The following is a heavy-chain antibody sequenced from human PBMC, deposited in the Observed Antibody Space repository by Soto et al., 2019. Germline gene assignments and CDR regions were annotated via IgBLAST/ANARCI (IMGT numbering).Heavy chain of an antibody. CDR3: ARDGPSSSGWYGDQYYYYYYGMDV. CDR2: IYSGGST. Sequence: GGSLRLSCAASGFTVSSNYMSWVRQAPGKGLEWVSVIYSGGSTYYADSVKGRFTISRVNSKNTLYLQMNSLRAEDTAVYYCARDGPSSSGWYGDQYYYYYYGMDVWGQGTTVTVSS. V-gene: IGHV3-53*01. CDR1: GFTVSSNY. D-gene: IGHD6-19*01. J-gene: IGHJ6*02.